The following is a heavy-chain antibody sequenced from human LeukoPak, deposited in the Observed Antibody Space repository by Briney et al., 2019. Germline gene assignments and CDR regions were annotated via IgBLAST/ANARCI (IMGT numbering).Heavy chain of an antibody. CDR1: GFSLSTSGMC. J-gene: IGHJ4*02. Sequence: SGPALVKPTQTLTLTCTFSGFSLSTSGMCVSWIRQPPGKALGWLARIDWDDDKYYSTSLKTRLTISKDTSKNQVVLTMTNMDPVDTATYYCARTSGSRYYFDYWGQGTLVTVSS. CDR2: IDWDDDK. D-gene: IGHD1-26*01. CDR3: ARTSGSRYYFDY. V-gene: IGHV2-70*11.